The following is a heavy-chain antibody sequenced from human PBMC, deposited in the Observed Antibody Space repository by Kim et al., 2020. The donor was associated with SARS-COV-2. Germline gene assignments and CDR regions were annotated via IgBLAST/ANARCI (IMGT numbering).Heavy chain of an antibody. CDR1: GGSISGYY. CDR2: IHHSGRT. V-gene: IGHV4-59*08. D-gene: IGHD5-12*01. Sequence: SETLSLTCTVSGGSISGYYWSWIRQPPGKRPEWLGYIHHSGRTNYNPSLESRVTISVDTSKNHFSLILSSVTDADTAVYFCARQRWLQSPRSYYFDSWGQGTLVTVSS. J-gene: IGHJ4*02. CDR3: ARQRWLQSPRSYYFDS.